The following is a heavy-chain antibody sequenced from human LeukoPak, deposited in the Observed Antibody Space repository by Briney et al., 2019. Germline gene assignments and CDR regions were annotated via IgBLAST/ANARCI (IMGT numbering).Heavy chain of an antibody. D-gene: IGHD3-3*01. Sequence: GESLRLSCVASGLSFSDCAMSWIRQSPAKGLEWVSSISGSGGSTYYADSVKGRSTISRDNSKNTLFLQVNSLRGEDMGRYYCVKGGQRYDFWRFDHWGQGTLVAVSS. V-gene: IGHV3-23*01. CDR3: VKGGQRYDFWRFDH. J-gene: IGHJ5*02. CDR1: GLSFSDCA. CDR2: ISGSGGST.